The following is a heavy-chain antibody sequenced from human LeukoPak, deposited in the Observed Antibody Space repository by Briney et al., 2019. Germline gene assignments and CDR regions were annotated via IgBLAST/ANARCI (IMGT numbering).Heavy chain of an antibody. CDR3: ARGLTLGEWFLIKATGDAFDI. D-gene: IGHD3-16*01. J-gene: IGHJ3*02. CDR2: ISSSSSYI. CDR1: GFTFSSYS. V-gene: IGHV3-21*01. Sequence: PGGSLRLSCAASGFTFSSYSMNWVRQAPGKGLEWVSSISSSSSYIYYADSVKGRFTISRDNAKNSLYLRMDSLRAEDTAVYYCARGLTLGEWFLIKATGDAFDIWGQGTMVTVSS.